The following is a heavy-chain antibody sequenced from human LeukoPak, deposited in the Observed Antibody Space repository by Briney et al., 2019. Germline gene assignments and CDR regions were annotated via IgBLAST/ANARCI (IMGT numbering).Heavy chain of an antibody. J-gene: IGHJ6*03. CDR1: GFTVITND. Sequence: GGSLRLSCAASGFTVITNDMTWVRQAPGKGLEWVSVLYSDGNTKYADSVQGRFTISRDNSKNTLYLEMNSLSPDDTAVYYCAKDRLVVVGYYYMDVWGKGTTVTVSS. CDR2: LYSDGNT. D-gene: IGHD2-15*01. CDR3: AKDRLVVVGYYYMDV. V-gene: IGHV3-53*01.